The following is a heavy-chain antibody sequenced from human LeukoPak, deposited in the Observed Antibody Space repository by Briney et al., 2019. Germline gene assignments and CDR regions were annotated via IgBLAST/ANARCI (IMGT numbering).Heavy chain of an antibody. CDR1: GFTFSSYS. D-gene: IGHD6-19*01. J-gene: IGHJ4*02. V-gene: IGHV3-21*01. Sequence: GGSLRLSCAASGFTFSSYSTNWVRQAPGKGLEWVSSISSSSSYIYYADSVKGRFTISRDNAKNSLYLQMNSLRAEDTAVYYCARGSIAVAGISFDYWGQGTLVTVSS. CDR3: ARGSIAVAGISFDY. CDR2: ISSSSSYI.